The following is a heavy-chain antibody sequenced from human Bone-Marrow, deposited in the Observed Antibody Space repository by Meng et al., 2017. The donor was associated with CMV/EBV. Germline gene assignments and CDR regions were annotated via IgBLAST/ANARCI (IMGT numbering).Heavy chain of an antibody. CDR2: IYYSGST. CDR1: GGSIIGYY. V-gene: IGHV4-59*01. CDR3: ARGNFDYNNYHGWFDS. Sequence: GSLRLSCTVSGGSIIGYYWSWVRQSPGKGLEWIAYIYYSGSTNYNPSRKSRVTISVDTSKNQFSLKLSSVTAADTAVYYCARGNFDYNNYHGWFDSWGQGTRVTVSS. D-gene: IGHD4-11*01. J-gene: IGHJ5*01.